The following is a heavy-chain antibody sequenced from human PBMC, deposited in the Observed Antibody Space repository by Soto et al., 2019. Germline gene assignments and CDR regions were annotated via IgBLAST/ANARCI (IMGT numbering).Heavy chain of an antibody. J-gene: IGHJ5*02. D-gene: IGHD5-12*01. CDR1: GGSISSPSYY. CDR2: IYDSGST. CDR3: ARTNSGYDRWFDP. Sequence: SETLSLTCSVSGGSISSPSYYWGRIRQPPGKGLEWIGYIYDSGSTNYNPSLKSRATISVDTSKNQFSLKLSSVTAADTAVYYCARTNSGYDRWFDPWGQGTLVTVSS. V-gene: IGHV4-61*01.